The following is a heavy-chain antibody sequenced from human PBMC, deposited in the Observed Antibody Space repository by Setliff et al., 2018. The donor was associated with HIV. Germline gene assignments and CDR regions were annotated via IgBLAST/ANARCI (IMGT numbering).Heavy chain of an antibody. D-gene: IGHD3-16*01. CDR1: GYSVTNYW. J-gene: IGHJ3*02. CDR3: AGLRKDASDAFDI. V-gene: IGHV5-51*01. CDR2: IYPGDSDS. Sequence: GESLKISCKGSGYSVTNYWIGWVRQMPGKGLEWMGIIYPGDSDSRFSPSFQGQVTISADKSISTAYLQWSSLKASDTAMYYCAGLRKDASDAFDIWGQGTMVTVSS.